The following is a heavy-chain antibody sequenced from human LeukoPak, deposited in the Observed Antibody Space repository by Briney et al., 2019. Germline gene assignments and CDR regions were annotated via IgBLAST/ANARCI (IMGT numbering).Heavy chain of an antibody. CDR3: ARSIAAAGTFYYYYYYMDV. CDR1: GYSISSGYY. Sequence: SETLSLTCTVSGYSISSGYYWGWIRPPPGKGLEWIGVIYHSGSTYYNPSLKSRVTISVGTSKNQFSLKLSSVTAADTAVYYCARSIAAAGTFYYYYYYMDVWGKGTTVTVSS. V-gene: IGHV4-38-2*02. CDR2: IYHSGST. J-gene: IGHJ6*03. D-gene: IGHD6-13*01.